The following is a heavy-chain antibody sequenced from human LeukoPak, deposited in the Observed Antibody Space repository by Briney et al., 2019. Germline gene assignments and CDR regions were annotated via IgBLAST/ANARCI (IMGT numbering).Heavy chain of an antibody. V-gene: IGHV4-59*08. Sequence: SETLSLTCTVSGGSISSYYWSWIRQPPGKGLEWIGYIYYSGSTNYNPSLKSRVTISVDTSKNQFSLKLSSVTAADTAVYYCARQRGVTVPGWFDPWGQGTLVTVSS. CDR2: IYYSGST. J-gene: IGHJ5*02. D-gene: IGHD2-21*02. CDR3: ARQRGVTVPGWFDP. CDR1: GGSISSYY.